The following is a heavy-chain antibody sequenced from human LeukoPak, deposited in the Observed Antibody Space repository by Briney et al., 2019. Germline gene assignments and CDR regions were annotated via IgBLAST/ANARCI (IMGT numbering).Heavy chain of an antibody. J-gene: IGHJ4*02. CDR3: AKDYRGSGEVGETGPLDY. V-gene: IGHV3-30*07. CDR2: ISSDGSNE. D-gene: IGHD1-14*01. Sequence: GGSLRLSCAASGFAFSTYSMHWVRQAPGKGLEWLALISSDGSNENFADSVKGRFTISRDNSKNTLHLQMSSLRAEDTAVYYCAKDYRGSGEVGETGPLDYWGQGTLVTVSS. CDR1: GFAFSTYS.